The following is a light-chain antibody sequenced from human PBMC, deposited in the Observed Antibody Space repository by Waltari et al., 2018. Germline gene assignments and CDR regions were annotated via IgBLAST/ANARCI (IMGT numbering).Light chain of an antibody. Sequence: EIVLTQSPATLSLSPGERATLSCRASQRVISYFAWYQQKPGQSPRLLISEASNGATGFPARFSGGRSRTDFTLTISRLEPEDFAVYFCQQRYDWPPITFGQGTRLAI. CDR2: EAS. CDR1: QRVISY. J-gene: IGKJ5*01. V-gene: IGKV3-11*01. CDR3: QQRYDWPPIT.